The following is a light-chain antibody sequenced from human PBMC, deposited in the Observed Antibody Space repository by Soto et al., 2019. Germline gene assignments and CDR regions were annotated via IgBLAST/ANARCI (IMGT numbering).Light chain of an antibody. V-gene: IGKV1-5*01. J-gene: IGKJ1*01. CDR3: QQYTNTNNPWM. CDR2: DAS. CDR1: QTSSTW. Sequence: DIQVTQSPPTLSASVGDRVTITCRASQTSSTWMAWYQQKPGKAPKLLVYDASTLQSGVASRFSGSGSGTEFTLIISGLQPDDSATYYCQQYTNTNNPWMFGQGTKVHI.